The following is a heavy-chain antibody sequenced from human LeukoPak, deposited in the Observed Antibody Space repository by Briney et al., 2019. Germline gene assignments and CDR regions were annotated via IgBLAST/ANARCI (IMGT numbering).Heavy chain of an antibody. CDR2: ISGSGGST. Sequence: TGGSLRLSCAASGFTFSSYAMSWVRQAPGKGLEWVSAISGSGGSTYYADSAKGRFTISRDNSKNTLYLQMNSLRAEDTAVYYCAKVRYGYYDSSGYPYWGQGTLVTVSS. D-gene: IGHD3-22*01. V-gene: IGHV3-23*01. CDR3: AKVRYGYYDSSGYPY. CDR1: GFTFSSYA. J-gene: IGHJ4*02.